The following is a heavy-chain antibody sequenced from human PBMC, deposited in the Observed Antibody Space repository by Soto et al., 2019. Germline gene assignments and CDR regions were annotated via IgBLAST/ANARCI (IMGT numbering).Heavy chain of an antibody. Sequence: QEQLVQSGAEVKKPGSSVKVSCKASGGIFSSYAISWVRQAPGQGLEWMGGIIPIFGTANYAQKCQGRVTITADESTNTAYMDLSSLKSEDTAIYYCARGGRGYVWFNEFWGQGTLVTVSS. V-gene: IGHV1-69*01. J-gene: IGHJ4*02. D-gene: IGHD3-22*01. CDR1: GGIFSSYA. CDR2: IIPIFGTA. CDR3: ARGGRGYVWFNEF.